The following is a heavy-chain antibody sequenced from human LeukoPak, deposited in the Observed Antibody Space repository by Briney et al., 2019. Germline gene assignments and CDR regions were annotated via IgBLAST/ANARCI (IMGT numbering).Heavy chain of an antibody. J-gene: IGHJ5*02. CDR1: GYTFTNYY. Sequence: GASVKVSCKASGYTFTNYYIHWVRQAPGQGLEWMGIINPSGGSTSYAQKFQGRVTMTRDMSTSTVYMELSSLRSEDTAVYYCARGGVGATTYVWFDPWGQGTLVTVSS. D-gene: IGHD1-26*01. CDR3: ARGGVGATTYVWFDP. V-gene: IGHV1-46*01. CDR2: INPSGGST.